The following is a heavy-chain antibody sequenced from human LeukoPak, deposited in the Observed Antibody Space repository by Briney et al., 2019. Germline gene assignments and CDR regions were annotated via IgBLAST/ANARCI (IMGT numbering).Heavy chain of an antibody. V-gene: IGHV3-23*01. CDR1: GFTFSSSP. CDR3: ATMYWLAS. CDR2: VSAGGENT. Sequence: GGSLRLSCAASGFTFSSSPMSWVRQAPGKGLEWVSVVSAGGENTHFADSVKGRFTISRDNSKNTLYLQMNSLRVEDTAIYYCATMYWLASWGQGTLVTVSS. J-gene: IGHJ5*01.